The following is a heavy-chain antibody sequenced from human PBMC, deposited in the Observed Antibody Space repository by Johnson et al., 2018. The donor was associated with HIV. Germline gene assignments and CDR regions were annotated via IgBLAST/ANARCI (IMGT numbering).Heavy chain of an antibody. CDR1: RFTFSDYY. D-gene: IGHD1-7*01. J-gene: IGHJ3*02. CDR3: ARERSGTIAFDI. Sequence: QVQLVESGGGVVQPGRSLRLSCAASRFTFSDYYMSWIRQTPGTGLEWVSYISSSGGTIYYADSVKGRFSISRDNAKNSLYLQMNSLRAEDTAVYYCARERSGTIAFDIWGQGTMVTVSS. V-gene: IGHV3-11*01. CDR2: ISSSGGTI.